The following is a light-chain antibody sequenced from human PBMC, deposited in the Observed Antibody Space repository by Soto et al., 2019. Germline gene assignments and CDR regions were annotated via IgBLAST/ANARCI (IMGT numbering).Light chain of an antibody. V-gene: IGLV1-51*01. CDR1: SSNIGNSY. J-gene: IGLJ2*01. CDR3: ATWDSSLSAWV. Sequence: QSLLTQPPSVSSAPGQRVTISCSGSSSNIGNSYVSWYQQVPRTAPKLLIYDNDKRPSGIPDRFSGSKSGTSATLGITGLQTGDEADYYCATWDSSLSAWVFGGGTKLTVL. CDR2: DND.